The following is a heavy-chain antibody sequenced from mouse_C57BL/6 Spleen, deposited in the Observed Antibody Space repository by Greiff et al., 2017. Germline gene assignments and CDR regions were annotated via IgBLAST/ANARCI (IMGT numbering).Heavy chain of an antibody. Sequence: QVQLQQSGAELARPGASVKLSCKASGYTFTSYGLSWVTQRTGQGLEWIGEIYPRSGNTYYNEKFKGKATLTADKASSTAYMELRSLTSEDSAVYFCAREGYYDYDGNYFDYWGQGTTRTVSS. V-gene: IGHV1-81*01. CDR3: AREGYYDYDGNYFDY. D-gene: IGHD2-4*01. CDR2: IYPRSGNT. J-gene: IGHJ2*01. CDR1: GYTFTSYG.